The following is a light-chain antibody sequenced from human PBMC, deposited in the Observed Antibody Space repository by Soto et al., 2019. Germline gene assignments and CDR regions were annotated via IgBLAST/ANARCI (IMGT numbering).Light chain of an antibody. CDR1: QSVSSSY. Sequence: EIVLTQSPGTLSLSPGERGTLSCRASQSVSSSYLAWYQQKPGQAPRLLTYGASSRATGIPDRFSGSGSGTDFTLTISRLEPEDFAVYYCQQYGSSPPTFGQGTKVEIK. CDR3: QQYGSSPPT. CDR2: GAS. V-gene: IGKV3-20*01. J-gene: IGKJ1*01.